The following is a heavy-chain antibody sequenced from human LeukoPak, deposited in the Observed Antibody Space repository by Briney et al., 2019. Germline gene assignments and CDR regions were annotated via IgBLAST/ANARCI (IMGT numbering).Heavy chain of an antibody. Sequence: PSETLSLTCTVSGGSISSYYWSWIRQPAGKGLEWNRRIYTSGTTNYNPSLKSRVTMSVDTSKSQFSLRLSSVTAADTAVYYCARNWYFDLWGRGTLVTVSS. V-gene: IGHV4-4*07. CDR1: GGSISSYY. CDR2: IYTSGTT. J-gene: IGHJ2*01. CDR3: ARNWYFDL.